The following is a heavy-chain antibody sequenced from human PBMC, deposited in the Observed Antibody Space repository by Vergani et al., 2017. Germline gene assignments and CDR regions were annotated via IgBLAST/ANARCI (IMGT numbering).Heavy chain of an antibody. Sequence: QLQLQESGPGLVKPSETLSLTCTVSGGSISSSSYYWSWIRQPPGKGLEWIGYIYYSGSTNYNPSLKSRVTISVDTSKNQFSLKLSSVTAADTAVYYCARGLPDYWGQGTLVTVSS. J-gene: IGHJ4*02. CDR1: GGSISSSSYY. V-gene: IGHV4-61*05. CDR3: ARGLPDY. CDR2: IYYSGST.